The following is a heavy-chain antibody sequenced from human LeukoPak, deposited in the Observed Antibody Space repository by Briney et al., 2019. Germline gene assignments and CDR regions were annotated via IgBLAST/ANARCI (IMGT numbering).Heavy chain of an antibody. CDR2: ISAYNGNT. CDR1: GYTFTSYG. CDR3: ARDFSIGGYGLLGY. Sequence: ASVKVSCKASGYTFTSYGISWVRQAPGQGLELMGWISAYNGNTNYAQKLQGRVTMTTDTSTSTAYMELRSLRSDDTAVYYCARDFSIGGYGLLGYWGQGTLVTVSS. V-gene: IGHV1-18*01. D-gene: IGHD5-18*01. J-gene: IGHJ4*02.